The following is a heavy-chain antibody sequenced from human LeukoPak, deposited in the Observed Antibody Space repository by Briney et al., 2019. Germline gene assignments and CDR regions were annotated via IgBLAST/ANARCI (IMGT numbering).Heavy chain of an antibody. J-gene: IGHJ4*02. Sequence: GGSLRLSCAASGFIFSSYAMSWVRQAPGKGLVWVSRINSDGSTTSYADSVKGRFTISRDNAKNTLYLQMNSLRAEDTAVYYCARDQYTSAWIWGQGTLVTVSS. CDR3: ARDQYTSAWI. CDR1: GFIFSSYA. V-gene: IGHV3-74*01. D-gene: IGHD6-19*01. CDR2: INSDGSTT.